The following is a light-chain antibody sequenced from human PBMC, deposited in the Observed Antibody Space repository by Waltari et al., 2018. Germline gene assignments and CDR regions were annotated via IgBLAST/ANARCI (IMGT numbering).Light chain of an antibody. J-gene: IGKJ1*01. CDR3: QKYVNAPAT. Sequence: DIQMTQSPPSVSADEGDRVPFTCRASQGIINYLAWYQQKPGKVPKLLIYAASTLQSGVPSRFSGSGSGTDFTLTISSLQPEDAATYYCQKYVNAPATFGQGTKVEIK. CDR1: QGIINY. CDR2: AAS. V-gene: IGKV1-27*01.